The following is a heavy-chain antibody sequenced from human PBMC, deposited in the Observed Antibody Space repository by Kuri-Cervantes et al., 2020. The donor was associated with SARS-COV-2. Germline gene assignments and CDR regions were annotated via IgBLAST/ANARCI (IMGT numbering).Heavy chain of an antibody. Sequence: ASVKVSCKASGYTFTGYYTHWVRQAPGQGLEWMGWINPNSGGTNYAQKFQGRVTMTRDTSISTAYMELSRLRSDDTAVYYCARGSNWGNVPLDYWGQETLVTVSS. CDR1: GYTFTGYY. CDR2: INPNSGGT. V-gene: IGHV1-2*02. D-gene: IGHD7-27*01. CDR3: ARGSNWGNVPLDY. J-gene: IGHJ4*02.